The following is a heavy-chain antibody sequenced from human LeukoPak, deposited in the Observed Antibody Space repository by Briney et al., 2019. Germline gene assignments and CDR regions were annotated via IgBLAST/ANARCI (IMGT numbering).Heavy chain of an antibody. CDR1: GDSVSSGSFY. CDR3: ARLPRYGDSFFDY. J-gene: IGHJ4*02. V-gene: IGHV4-61*01. CDR2: IYNSGST. D-gene: IGHD3-10*01. Sequence: SETLSLTCTVSGDSVSSGSFYWNRIRQPPGKGPEWIGCIYNSGSTNFNPSLKSRITISVDMSKNQFSLKLSSVTSADTAVYYCARLPRYGDSFFDYWGQGTLVTVSA.